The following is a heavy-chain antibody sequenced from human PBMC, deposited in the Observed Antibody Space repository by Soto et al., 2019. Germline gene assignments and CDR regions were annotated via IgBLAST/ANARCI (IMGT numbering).Heavy chain of an antibody. J-gene: IGHJ4*02. V-gene: IGHV1-3*05. CDR3: ARAYSSSWYMGY. Sequence: QVQLVQSGAEEKKPGASVKVSCKASGYTFTSYAMHWVRQAPGQRLEWMGWINAGNGNTKYSQKFQGRVTITRDTSASTAYRELSSLRAEDTAVYYCARAYSSSWYMGYWGQGTLVTVSS. CDR2: INAGNGNT. CDR1: GYTFTSYA. D-gene: IGHD6-13*01.